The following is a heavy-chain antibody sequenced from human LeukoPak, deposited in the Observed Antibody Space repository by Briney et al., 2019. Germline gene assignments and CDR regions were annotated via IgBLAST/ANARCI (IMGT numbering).Heavy chain of an antibody. CDR3: ARVRDTAMVTLYYYCYYGMDV. CDR2: ISYDGSNK. Sequence: GGSLRLSCAASGFTFSSYAMHWVRQAPGKGLEWVAVISYDGSNKYYADSVKGRFTISRDNSKNTLYLQMNSLRAEDTAVYYCARVRDTAMVTLYYYCYYGMDVWGQGTTVTVSS. V-gene: IGHV3-30-3*01. CDR1: GFTFSSYA. J-gene: IGHJ6*02. D-gene: IGHD5-18*01.